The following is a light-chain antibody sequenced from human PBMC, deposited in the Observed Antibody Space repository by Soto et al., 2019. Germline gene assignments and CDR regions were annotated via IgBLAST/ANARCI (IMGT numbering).Light chain of an antibody. Sequence: EIVLTQSPGTLSLSPGEEATLSCRASQSVDSNYLAWYQQKPGQTPRLIIYGASGRADGIPHRFSGSGFGTDFTLTISNVEPEDFALYYCQQYGTPRSVTFGQGTRLDI. CDR1: QSVDSNY. CDR3: QQYGTPRSVT. CDR2: GAS. V-gene: IGKV3-20*01. J-gene: IGKJ5*01.